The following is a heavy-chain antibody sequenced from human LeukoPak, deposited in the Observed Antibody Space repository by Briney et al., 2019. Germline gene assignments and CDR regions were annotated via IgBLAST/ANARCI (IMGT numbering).Heavy chain of an antibody. D-gene: IGHD6-13*01. Sequence: SETLSLTCAVYGGSFSGYYWSWIRQPPGKGLEWIGEINHSGSTNYNPSLKSRVTISVDTSKNQFSLKLSSVTAADTAVYYCARAYSSSDNWFDPWGQGTLVTVSS. CDR1: GGSFSGYY. V-gene: IGHV4-34*01. J-gene: IGHJ5*02. CDR3: ARAYSSSDNWFDP. CDR2: INHSGST.